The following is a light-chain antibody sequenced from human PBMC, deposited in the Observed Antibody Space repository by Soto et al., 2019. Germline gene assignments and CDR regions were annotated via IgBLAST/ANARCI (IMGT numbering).Light chain of an antibody. J-gene: IGKJ1*01. CDR1: QTVYSN. Sequence: EIVMTQSPDTLSVSPGERATLSCRASQTVYSNVAWYQQRPGQAPRLLIYRASSRAIDIPARFSGSGSGTEFTLTISRLQSEDSEVYYCQHYQTLWAFGQGTRFEIK. V-gene: IGKV3-15*01. CDR2: RAS. CDR3: QHYQTLWA.